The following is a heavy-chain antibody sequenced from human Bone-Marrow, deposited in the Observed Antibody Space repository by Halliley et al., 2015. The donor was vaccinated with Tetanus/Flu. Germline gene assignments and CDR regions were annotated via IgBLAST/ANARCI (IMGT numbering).Heavy chain of an antibody. CDR2: IFFDGSMK. J-gene: IGHJ5*02. CDR3: ARPPPGQGLNWFDP. V-gene: IGHV3-30*03. CDR1: GFAVSSNF. Sequence: SLRLSCAASGFAVSSNFMGWVRQAPGKGLEWLAVIFFDGSMKYYADSVKGRFTISRDNSNNTLYLEMNNLRPKDTAIYYCARPPPGQGLNWFDPWGQGTLVIVSS.